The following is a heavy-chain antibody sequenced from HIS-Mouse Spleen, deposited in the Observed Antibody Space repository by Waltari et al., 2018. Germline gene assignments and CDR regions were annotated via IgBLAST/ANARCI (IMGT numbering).Heavy chain of an antibody. CDR2: IYYSGST. D-gene: IGHD6-13*01. CDR1: GGSISSSSYY. J-gene: IGHJ2*01. V-gene: IGHV4-39*07. Sequence: QLQLQESGPGLVKPSETLSLTCTVSGGSISSSSYYWGWIRQPPGKGLEGFGSIYYSGSTYYNPYLKSRVTTSVDTAKNQFSLKLSSVTAADTAVYYCAREIPYSSSWYDWYFDLWGRGTLVTVSS. CDR3: AREIPYSSSWYDWYFDL.